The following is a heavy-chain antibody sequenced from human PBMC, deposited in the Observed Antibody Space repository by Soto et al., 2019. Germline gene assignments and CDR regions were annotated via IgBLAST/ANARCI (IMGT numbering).Heavy chain of an antibody. J-gene: IGHJ4*02. CDR3: ASSGTADY. V-gene: IGHV4-31*03. Sequence: QVQLQESGPGLVKPSQTRSLTCIVSGGSISSGGYYGGWTRQHPGKGLDWIGYIDYSGSTYYNPSLKSRVTISVDTSKNQFSLKLSSVTAADTAVYYCASSGTADYWGQGTLVTVSS. CDR1: GGSISSGGYY. D-gene: IGHD3-10*01. CDR2: IDYSGST.